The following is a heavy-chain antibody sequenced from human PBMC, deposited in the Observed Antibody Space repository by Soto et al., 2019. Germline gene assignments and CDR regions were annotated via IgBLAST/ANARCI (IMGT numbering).Heavy chain of an antibody. CDR1: GYTFTSYD. D-gene: IGHD1-20*01. CDR3: AVNSGVSTSDI. V-gene: IGHV1-18*01. J-gene: IGHJ3*02. CDR2: ISPYNGNT. Sequence: QVQLLQSGAEVKKPGASVKISCKASGYTFTSYDISWVRQVPGQGLEWMGWISPYNGNTNYAQKLQGRVTMTTDTPTSTAYMDLRSLRSDDTAVYYCAVNSGVSTSDIWGQGTMVTVSS.